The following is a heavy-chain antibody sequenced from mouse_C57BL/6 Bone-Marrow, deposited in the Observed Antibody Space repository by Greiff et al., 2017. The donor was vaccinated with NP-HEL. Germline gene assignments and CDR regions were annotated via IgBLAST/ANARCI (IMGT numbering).Heavy chain of an antibody. CDR1: GYAFSSYW. CDR3: ARRRDYYAMDY. V-gene: IGHV1-80*01. CDR2: IYPGDGDT. Sequence: QVQLQQSGAELARPGASVKLSCKASGYAFSSYWMNWVKQRPGKGLEWIGQIYPGDGDTNYNGKFKGKATLTADKSSSTAYMQLSSLTSEDSAVYFCARRRDYYAMDYWGQGTSVTVSS. J-gene: IGHJ4*01.